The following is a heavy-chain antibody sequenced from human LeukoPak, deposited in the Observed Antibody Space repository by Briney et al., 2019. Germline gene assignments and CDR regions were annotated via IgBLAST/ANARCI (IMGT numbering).Heavy chain of an antibody. J-gene: IGHJ3*02. D-gene: IGHD2-2*01. CDR1: GGSMSSYY. V-gene: IGHV4-59*12. Sequence: SETLSLTCTVSGGSMSSYYWSWIRQPPGKGLEWIGYIYYSGGTNYNPSLKSRVRMSVDTSKNQFSLKVTSVTAADTALYYCARDYSIRGIGDAFDIWGHGTMVTVSS. CDR3: ARDYSIRGIGDAFDI. CDR2: IYYSGGT.